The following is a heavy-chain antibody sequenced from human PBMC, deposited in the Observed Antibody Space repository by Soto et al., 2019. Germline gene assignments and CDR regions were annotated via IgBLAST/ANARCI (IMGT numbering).Heavy chain of an antibody. CDR3: AKATATGGGAFDI. Sequence: GGSLRLSCAASGFNVNSDYMNWVRQTPGKGLEWVSTILVGGNTYYADSVKGRFTISRDNSKNTLYLQMNSLTAGDTAVYYCAKATATGGGAFDICGQGTMVTVSS. V-gene: IGHV3-53*01. CDR1: GFNVNSDY. CDR2: ILVGGNT. J-gene: IGHJ3*02. D-gene: IGHD2-8*02.